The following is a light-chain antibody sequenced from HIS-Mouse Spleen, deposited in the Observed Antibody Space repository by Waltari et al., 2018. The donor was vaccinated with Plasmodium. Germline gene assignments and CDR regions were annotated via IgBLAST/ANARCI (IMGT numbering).Light chain of an antibody. CDR1: QSISSY. CDR2: AAS. J-gene: IGKJ4*01. V-gene: IGKV1-39*01. CDR3: QQSYSTPPT. Sequence: DIQMTQSPSSPSASVGARVTITCRASQSISSYLNWYQQKPGKAPKLLIYAASSLQSGVPSRFSGSGSGTDFTLTISSLQPEDFATYYCQQSYSTPPTFGGGTKVEIK.